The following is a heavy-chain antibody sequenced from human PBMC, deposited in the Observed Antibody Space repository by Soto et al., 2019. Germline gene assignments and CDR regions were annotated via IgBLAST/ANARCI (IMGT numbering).Heavy chain of an antibody. CDR2: IFYSGST. CDR3: ARGTRIIAARDSYGMDV. J-gene: IGHJ6*02. D-gene: IGHD6-6*01. V-gene: IGHV4-31*03. CDR1: GGSISSGGYY. Sequence: SETLSLTCTVSGGSISSGGYYWSWIRQHPGKGLEWIGYIFYSGSTYYNPSLKSRVTISVDTSKNQCSLRLSSVTAADTAVYYCARGTRIIAARDSYGMDVWGQGTTVTVSS.